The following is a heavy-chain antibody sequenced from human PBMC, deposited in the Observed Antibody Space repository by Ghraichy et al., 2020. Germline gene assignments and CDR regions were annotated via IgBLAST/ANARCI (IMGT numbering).Heavy chain of an antibody. Sequence: GGSLRLSCAASEFSFSTYGMTWVRQAPGKGLEWVSAISGSGGSTYYADAVKGRFTISRDNSKNTLYLQMNSLRDEDTAVYYCARDLQEYSSSSGVNWFDPWGQGTLVTVSS. CDR1: EFSFSTYG. D-gene: IGHD6-6*01. CDR3: ARDLQEYSSSSGVNWFDP. J-gene: IGHJ5*02. V-gene: IGHV3-23*01. CDR2: ISGSGGST.